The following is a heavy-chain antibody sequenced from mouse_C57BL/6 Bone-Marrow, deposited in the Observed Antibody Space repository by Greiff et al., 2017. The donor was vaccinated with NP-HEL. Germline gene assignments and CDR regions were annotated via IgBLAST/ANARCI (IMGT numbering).Heavy chain of an antibody. CDR2: IDPEDGDT. D-gene: IGHD2-3*01. CDR3: TTGGGYYFFAY. Sequence: VQLQQPGAELVRPGASVKLSCTASGFNIKDYYMHWVKQRPEQGLEWIGRIDPEDGDTEYARKFQGKATMTADTSSNTAYLQLSSLTSEDAAVYYCTTGGGYYFFAYWGQGTLVTVSA. CDR1: GFNIKDYY. V-gene: IGHV14-1*01. J-gene: IGHJ3*01.